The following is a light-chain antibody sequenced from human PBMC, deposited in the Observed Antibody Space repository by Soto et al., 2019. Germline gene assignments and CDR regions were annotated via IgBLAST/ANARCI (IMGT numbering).Light chain of an antibody. CDR1: QSVSSN. CDR2: GAS. Sequence: EIVMTQSPATLSVSPGERATLSCRASQSVSSNLAWYQQKPGQAPRLLIYGASTRATGIPARFSGSGSGTEFTLTISSLQSEDFAVYYCQQYKNWPQAFGPGTKVDIK. J-gene: IGKJ3*01. V-gene: IGKV3-15*01. CDR3: QQYKNWPQA.